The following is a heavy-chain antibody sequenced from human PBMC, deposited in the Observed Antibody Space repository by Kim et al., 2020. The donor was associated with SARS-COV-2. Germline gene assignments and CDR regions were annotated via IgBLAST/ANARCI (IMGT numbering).Heavy chain of an antibody. J-gene: IGHJ2*01. CDR3: AGRDYFYWYFDL. V-gene: IGHV4-59*13. D-gene: IGHD4-17*01. Sequence: SETLSLTCTVSGGSISSYYWSWIRQPPGKGLEWIGYIYYSGSTNYNPSLKSRVTISVDTSKNQFSLKLSSVTAADTAVYYCAGRDYFYWYFDLWGRGTLVTVSS. CDR1: GGSISSYY. CDR2: IYYSGST.